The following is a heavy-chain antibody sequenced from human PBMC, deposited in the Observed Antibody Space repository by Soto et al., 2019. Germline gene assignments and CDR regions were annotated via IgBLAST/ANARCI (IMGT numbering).Heavy chain of an antibody. CDR2: INPNSGGT. Sequence: ASVKVSCKASVYSFTGYYMHWVRQAPGQGLEWMGWINPNSGGTNYAQKFQGRVTMTRDTSISTAYMELSRLRSDDTAVYYCARDSGAAGYCSSTSCSQLGYCSGGSCYLPGYWGQGTLVTVSS. J-gene: IGHJ4*02. D-gene: IGHD2-15*01. CDR3: ARDSGAAGYCSSTSCSQLGYCSGGSCYLPGY. V-gene: IGHV1-2*02. CDR1: VYSFTGYY.